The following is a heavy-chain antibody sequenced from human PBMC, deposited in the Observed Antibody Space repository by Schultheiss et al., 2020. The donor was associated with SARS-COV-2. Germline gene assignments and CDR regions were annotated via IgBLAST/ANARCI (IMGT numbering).Heavy chain of an antibody. CDR1: GFTFGDYA. V-gene: IGHV3-49*03. CDR2: IRSKAYGGTT. J-gene: IGHJ6*02. CDR3: TRVQERHYYYYGMDV. D-gene: IGHD1-26*01. Sequence: GGSLRLSCTASGFTFGDYAMSWFRQAPGKGLEWVGFIRSKAYGGTTEYAASVKGRFTISRDDSKSIAYLQMNSLKTEDTAVYYCTRVQERHYYYYGMDVWGQGTTVTVSS.